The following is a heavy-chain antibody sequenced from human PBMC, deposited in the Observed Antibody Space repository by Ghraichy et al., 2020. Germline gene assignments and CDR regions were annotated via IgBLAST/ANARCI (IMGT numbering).Heavy chain of an antibody. V-gene: IGHV3-30-3*01. CDR3: ARLPWGDKYYDSSGYQDY. CDR2: ISYDGSNK. Sequence: SCAASGFTFSSYAMHWVRQAPGKGLEWVAVISYDGSNKYYADSVKGRFTISRDNSKNTLYLQMNSLRAEDTAVYYCARLPWGDKYYDSSGYQDYWGQGTLVTVSS. CDR1: GFTFSSYA. D-gene: IGHD3-22*01. J-gene: IGHJ4*02.